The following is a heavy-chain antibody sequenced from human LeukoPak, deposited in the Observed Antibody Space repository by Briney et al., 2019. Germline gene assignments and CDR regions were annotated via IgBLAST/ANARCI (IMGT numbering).Heavy chain of an antibody. Sequence: NPSETLSLTCTVSGGSISSYYWSWIRQPPGKGLEWIGYIYYSGSTNYNPSLKSRVTISVDTSKNQFSLKLSSVTAADTAVYYCARGYCSGGSCYSYYYYNYMDVWGKGTTVTVSS. D-gene: IGHD2-15*01. CDR1: GGSISSYY. V-gene: IGHV4-59*12. CDR2: IYYSGST. J-gene: IGHJ6*03. CDR3: ARGYCSGGSCYSYYYYNYMDV.